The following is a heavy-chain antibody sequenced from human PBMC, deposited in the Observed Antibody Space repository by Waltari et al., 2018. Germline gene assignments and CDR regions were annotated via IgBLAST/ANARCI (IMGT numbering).Heavy chain of an antibody. CDR2: INDSGVIT. J-gene: IGHJ4*02. D-gene: IGHD3-22*01. V-gene: IGHV3-23*01. CDR1: GFNFISYA. CDR3: ARHLYSIDYLELGN. Sequence: EVHLLESGGGLAQPGGSLRLACAASGFNFISYAMSWVRQAPGNGLGWVSGINDSGVITKYADSVKGRFTVSRDNSKNTVFLQLNSLRAEDTAIYYCARHLYSIDYLELGNWGQGTLVTVSS.